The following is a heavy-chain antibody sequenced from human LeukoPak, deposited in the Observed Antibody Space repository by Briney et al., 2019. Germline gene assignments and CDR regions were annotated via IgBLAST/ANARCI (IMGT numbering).Heavy chain of an antibody. Sequence: PGGSLRLSCAASGFTFSSYWMSWVRQAPGKGLEWVANIKQDGSEKYYVDSVKGRFTISRDNAKNSLYLQMNSLRAEDTALYYCAKVKTYEVGSFFDYWGQGTLVTVSS. D-gene: IGHD1-26*01. CDR1: GFTFSSYW. CDR2: IKQDGSEK. CDR3: AKVKTYEVGSFFDY. J-gene: IGHJ4*02. V-gene: IGHV3-7*03.